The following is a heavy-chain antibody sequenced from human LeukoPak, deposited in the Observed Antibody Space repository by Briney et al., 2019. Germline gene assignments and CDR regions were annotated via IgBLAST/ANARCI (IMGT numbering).Heavy chain of an antibody. D-gene: IGHD6-19*01. Sequence: GGSLRLSCAASGFTFSSYWMSWVRQAPGKGLEWVSYISSISSTIYYADSVKGRFTISRDNAKNSLNLQMNSLRAEDTAVYYCARLSPSGWYGYFQQWGQGTRVTVSA. CDR2: ISSISSTI. J-gene: IGHJ1*01. CDR3: ARLSPSGWYGYFQQ. V-gene: IGHV3-48*01. CDR1: GFTFSSYW.